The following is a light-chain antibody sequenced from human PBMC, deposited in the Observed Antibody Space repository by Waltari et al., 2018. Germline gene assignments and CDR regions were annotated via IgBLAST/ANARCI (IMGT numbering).Light chain of an antibody. V-gene: IGKV1-39*01. CDR2: AAS. J-gene: IGKJ3*01. Sequence: DIPQTQLTSSLSASVGDRVTITCRASQSISSYLNWYQQNPGKAPKLLIYAASSLQSGVPSRFSGSGSGTDFTLTISSLQPEDFATYYCQQSYSTPRTFGPGTKVDIK. CDR3: QQSYSTPRT. CDR1: QSISSY.